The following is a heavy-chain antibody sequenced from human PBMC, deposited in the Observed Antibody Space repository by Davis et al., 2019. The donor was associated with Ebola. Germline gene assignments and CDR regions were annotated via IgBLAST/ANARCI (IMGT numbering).Heavy chain of an antibody. Sequence: PGGSLRLSCAASGFTFSSYAMHWVRQAPGKGLEWVAVISYDGSKKYYADSVKGRFTISRDNSKNTLYLQMNSLRAEDTAVYYCARGGRWFDPWGQGTLVTVSS. CDR3: ARGGRWFDP. CDR2: ISYDGSKK. CDR1: GFTFSSYA. V-gene: IGHV3-30-3*01. J-gene: IGHJ5*02.